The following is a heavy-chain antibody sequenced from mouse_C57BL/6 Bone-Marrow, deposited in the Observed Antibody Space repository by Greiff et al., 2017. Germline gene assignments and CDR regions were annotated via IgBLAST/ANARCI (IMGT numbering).Heavy chain of an antibody. J-gene: IGHJ1*03. CDR1: GYTFTSYD. CDR2: IYPRDGST. CDR3: ARLEYDGSSGDWYFDV. V-gene: IGHV1-85*01. Sequence: VKLVESGPELVKPGASVKLSCKASGYTFTSYDINWVKQRPGQGLEWIGWIYPRDGSTKYNEKFKGNATLTVDTSSSPAYMELHSLTSEGSAVYFCARLEYDGSSGDWYFDVWGTGTTVTVSS. D-gene: IGHD1-1*01.